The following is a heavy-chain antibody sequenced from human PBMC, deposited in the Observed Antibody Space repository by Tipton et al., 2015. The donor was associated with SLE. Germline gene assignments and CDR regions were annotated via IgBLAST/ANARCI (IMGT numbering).Heavy chain of an antibody. CDR2: MWSDGSNK. V-gene: IGHV3-33*06. CDR1: GFTFSSYG. D-gene: IGHD3-22*01. Sequence: SLRLSCAASGFTFSSYGMHWVRQAPGKGLEWVAVMWSDGSNKYYVDSVKGRFTISRDNSKNTLYLQMNSLRAEDTAVYYCAKGSIVADEDYYYGMDVWGQGTTVTVSS. J-gene: IGHJ6*02. CDR3: AKGSIVADEDYYYGMDV.